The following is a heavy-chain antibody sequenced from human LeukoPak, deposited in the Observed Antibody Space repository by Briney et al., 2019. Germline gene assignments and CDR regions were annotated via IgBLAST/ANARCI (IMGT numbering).Heavy chain of an antibody. V-gene: IGHV3-48*01. D-gene: IGHD2-2*01. Sequence: LGGSLRLSCAASGFTFSSYSMNWVRQAPGKGLEWVSYISASSNTIYYADSVKGRFTISRDNAKNSLYLQMNSLRAEDTAVYYCARGVVPAAGYWGQGTLVTVSS. J-gene: IGHJ4*02. CDR1: GFTFSSYS. CDR2: ISASSNTI. CDR3: ARGVVPAAGY.